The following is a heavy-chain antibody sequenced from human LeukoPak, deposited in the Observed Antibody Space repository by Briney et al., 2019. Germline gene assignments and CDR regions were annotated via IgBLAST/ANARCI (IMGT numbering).Heavy chain of an antibody. V-gene: IGHV4-4*07. J-gene: IGHJ4*02. D-gene: IGHD3-10*01. CDR1: DGSISSYF. CDR2: FFTGGSA. Sequence: SETLSLICTVSDGSISSYFRTWIRQPAGKGLEWVGRFFTGGSATYNPSLKSRVTMSVDTSKNQLSLKLTSVTAADTAVYFCAAGPLGHISRGLDSWGQGTLVIVSS. CDR3: AAGPLGHISRGLDS.